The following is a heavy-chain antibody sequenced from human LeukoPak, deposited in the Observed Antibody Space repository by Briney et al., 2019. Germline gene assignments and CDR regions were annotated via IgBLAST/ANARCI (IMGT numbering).Heavy chain of an antibody. D-gene: IGHD2/OR15-2a*01. J-gene: IGHJ4*02. V-gene: IGHV3-15*01. CDR2: IKPKTDGGTT. Sequence: GGSLTLPCAASGFTFSNVWMSWVRQAPGKGREWVGRIKPKTDGGTTDYAAPEKGRFTISRDDSQNTVYLQMSSLKTEDTAVYYCITSMGDYWGQGTQVTVSS. CDR3: ITSMGDY. CDR1: GFTFSNVW.